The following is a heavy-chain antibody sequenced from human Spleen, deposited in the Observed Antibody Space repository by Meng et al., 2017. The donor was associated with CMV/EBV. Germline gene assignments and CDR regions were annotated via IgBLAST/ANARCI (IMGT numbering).Heavy chain of an antibody. CDR1: GGSFSGYY. D-gene: IGHD4-17*01. J-gene: IGHJ4*02. CDR3: ARERGYTVTTHFDY. V-gene: IGHV4-34*01. CDR2: INHSGST. Sequence: GSLRLSCAVYGGSFSGYYWSWIRQPPGKGLEWIGEINHSGSTNYNPSLKSRVTISVDTSKNQFSLKLSSVTAADTAVYYCARERGYTVTTHFDYWGQGTLVTVSS.